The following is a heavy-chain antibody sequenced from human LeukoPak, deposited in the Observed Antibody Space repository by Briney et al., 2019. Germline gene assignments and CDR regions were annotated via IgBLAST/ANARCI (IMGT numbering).Heavy chain of an antibody. Sequence: SSETLSLTCAVYGGSFSGYYWSWIRQPPRKGLEWIGEINHSGSTNYNPSLKSRVAISVDTSKNQFSLKLSSVTAADTAVYYCASPRSITIFGVVRSNSFDYWGQGTLVTVS. D-gene: IGHD3-3*01. CDR2: INHSGST. J-gene: IGHJ4*02. CDR1: GGSFSGYY. CDR3: ASPRSITIFGVVRSNSFDY. V-gene: IGHV4-34*01.